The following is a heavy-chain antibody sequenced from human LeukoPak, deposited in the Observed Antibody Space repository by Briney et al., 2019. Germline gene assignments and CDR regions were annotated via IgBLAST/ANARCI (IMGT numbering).Heavy chain of an antibody. Sequence: ASVKVSCKVSGYTLTELSMHWVRQAPGKWLEWMGGFDPEDGETIYAQKFQGRVTMTEDTSTDTAYMELSSPRSEDTAVYYCATAETVAGTGGYFDYWGQGTLVTVSS. CDR2: FDPEDGET. D-gene: IGHD6-19*01. CDR1: GYTLTELS. CDR3: ATAETVAGTGGYFDY. V-gene: IGHV1-24*01. J-gene: IGHJ4*02.